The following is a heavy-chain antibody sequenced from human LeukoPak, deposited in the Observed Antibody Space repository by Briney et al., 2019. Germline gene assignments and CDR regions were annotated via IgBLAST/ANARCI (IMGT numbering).Heavy chain of an antibody. CDR2: IYYSGGT. Sequence: SETLSLTCTVSGGSISSSSYYWGWIRQPPGKGLEWIGSIYYSGGTYYNPSLKSRVTISVDTSKNQFSLKLSSVTAADTAVYYCARGEYYYGSGSLFDYWGQGTLVTVSS. CDR1: GGSISSSSYY. V-gene: IGHV4-39*07. D-gene: IGHD3-10*01. CDR3: ARGEYYYGSGSLFDY. J-gene: IGHJ4*02.